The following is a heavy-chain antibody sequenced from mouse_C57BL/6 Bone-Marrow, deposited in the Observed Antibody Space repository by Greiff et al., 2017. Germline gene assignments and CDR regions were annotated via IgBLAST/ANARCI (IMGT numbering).Heavy chain of an antibody. J-gene: IGHJ4*01. CDR3: ARKDDYDVYYYAMDY. V-gene: IGHV1-80*01. CDR2: IYPGDGDT. D-gene: IGHD2-4*01. CDR1: GYAFSSYW. Sequence: VKLMESGAELVKPGASVKISCKASGYAFSSYWMNWVKQRPGKGLEWIGQIYPGDGDTNYNGKFKGKATLTADKSSSTAYMQLSSLTSEDSAVYFCARKDDYDVYYYAMDYWGQGTAVTVSA.